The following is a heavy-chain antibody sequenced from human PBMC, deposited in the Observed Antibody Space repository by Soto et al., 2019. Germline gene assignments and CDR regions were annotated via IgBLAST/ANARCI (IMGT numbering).Heavy chain of an antibody. Sequence: PRRSLRLSCAASGLTFSNYAMSWVRQAPGKGLEWVSAISGSGGSTYYADSVKGRFTISRDNSKNTLYLQMNSLSAGDTAVYYCATWGSSYVFDCWGQGTLVTVSS. CDR2: ISGSGGST. V-gene: IGHV3-23*01. D-gene: IGHD1-26*01. CDR1: GLTFSNYA. CDR3: ATWGSSYVFDC. J-gene: IGHJ4*02.